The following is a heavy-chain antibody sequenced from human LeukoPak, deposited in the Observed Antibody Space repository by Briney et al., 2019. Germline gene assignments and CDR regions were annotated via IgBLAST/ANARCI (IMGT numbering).Heavy chain of an antibody. Sequence: GESLKISCKGSGYSFTSYWIGWVRQRPGKGLEWMGIIYPGDSDTRYSPSFQGQVTISADKSISTAYLQWSSLKASVTAMYYCARQGYYYGHPFDYWGQGTLVTVSS. CDR3: ARQGYYYGHPFDY. J-gene: IGHJ4*02. CDR1: GYSFTSYW. CDR2: IYPGDSDT. V-gene: IGHV5-51*01. D-gene: IGHD3-22*01.